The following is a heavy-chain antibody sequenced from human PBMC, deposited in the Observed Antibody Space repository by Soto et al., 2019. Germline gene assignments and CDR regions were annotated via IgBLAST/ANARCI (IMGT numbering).Heavy chain of an antibody. J-gene: IGHJ5*02. CDR2: IYYTGST. D-gene: IGHD2-2*01. V-gene: IGHV4-31*03. CDR3: ARASLGYCSSTSCRSNWFDP. CDR1: GGSIRSGGYY. Sequence: SETLSLTCXVSGGSIRSGGYYWTWIRQHPGKGLEWIGYIYYTGSTYYNPSLKSRVTISVDTSKNQFSLKLSSVTAADTAVYYCARASLGYCSSTSCRSNWFDPWGQGTLVTVSS.